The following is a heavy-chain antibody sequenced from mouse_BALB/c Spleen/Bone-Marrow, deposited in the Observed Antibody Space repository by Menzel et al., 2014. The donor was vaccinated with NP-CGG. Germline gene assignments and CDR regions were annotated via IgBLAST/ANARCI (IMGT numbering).Heavy chain of an antibody. J-gene: IGHJ3*01. CDR3: SRAYGYDAWFAY. CDR2: ISDGGSYT. Sequence: EVQVVESGGGLVKPGGSLKLSCAVSGFTFXDYYMYWVRQTPETRLEWVATISDGGSYTYYSDSVKGRFTISRDNAKNNLYLQMNSLRSEDTSMYFCSRAYGYDAWFAYWGQGTLVTVSA. CDR1: GFTFXDYY. V-gene: IGHV5-4*02. D-gene: IGHD2-2*01.